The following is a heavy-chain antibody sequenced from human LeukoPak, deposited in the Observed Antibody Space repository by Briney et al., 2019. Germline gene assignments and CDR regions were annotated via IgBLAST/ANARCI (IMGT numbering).Heavy chain of an antibody. CDR2: ISSSSSYI. D-gene: IGHD2/OR15-2a*01. V-gene: IGHV3-21*01. CDR3: VRGRHNIYYFDY. J-gene: IGHJ4*02. Sequence: GGSLRLSCAASGFTFSSYSMNWVRQAPGKGLEWVSSISSSSSYIYYADSVKGRFTISRDNTKNTLYLQMNSLRAEDTAVYYCVRGRHNIYYFDYWGQGTLVTVSS. CDR1: GFTFSSYS.